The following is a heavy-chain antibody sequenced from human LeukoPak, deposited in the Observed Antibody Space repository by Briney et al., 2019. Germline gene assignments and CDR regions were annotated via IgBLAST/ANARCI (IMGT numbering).Heavy chain of an antibody. CDR1: GFTFSSYG. J-gene: IGHJ4*02. CDR2: IRYDGSNK. CDR3: AKSRAPGRDGYRGAIDY. V-gene: IGHV3-30*02. Sequence: GGSLRLSCAASGFTFSSYGMHWVRQAPGKGLEWVAFIRYDGSNKYYADSVKGRFTISRDNSKNTLYLQMNSLRAEDTAVYYCAKSRAPGRDGYRGAIDYWGQGTLVTVSS. D-gene: IGHD5-24*01.